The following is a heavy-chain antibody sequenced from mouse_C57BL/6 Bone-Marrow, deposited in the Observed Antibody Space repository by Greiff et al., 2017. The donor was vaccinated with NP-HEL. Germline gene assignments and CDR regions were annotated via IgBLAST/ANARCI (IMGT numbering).Heavy chain of an antibody. D-gene: IGHD4-1*01. V-gene: IGHV12-3*01. CDR1: GFPITSGYY. Sequence: QVQLKQSGPGLVKPSQSLFLTCSITGFPITSGYYWIWIRQSPGKPLEWMGYITHSGETFYNPSLQSPISITRETSKNQFFLQLNSVTTEDTAMYYCAGAPNWDGRLVAYWGQGTLVTVSA. CDR3: AGAPNWDGRLVAY. CDR2: ITHSGET. J-gene: IGHJ3*01.